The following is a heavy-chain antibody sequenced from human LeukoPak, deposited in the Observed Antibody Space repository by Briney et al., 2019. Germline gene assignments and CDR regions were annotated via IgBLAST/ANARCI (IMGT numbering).Heavy chain of an antibody. D-gene: IGHD6-19*01. J-gene: IGHJ5*02. CDR3: ARSTVAAPYNWFDP. V-gene: IGHV3-11*01. Sequence: GGSLRLSCAASGFTFSDYYMSWIRQAPGKGLEWVSYISSSGSTIYYADFVKGRFTISRDNTKNSLYLQMNSLSAEDTAVYYCARSTVAAPYNWFDPCGQGPLVTVSS. CDR1: GFTFSDYY. CDR2: ISSSGSTI.